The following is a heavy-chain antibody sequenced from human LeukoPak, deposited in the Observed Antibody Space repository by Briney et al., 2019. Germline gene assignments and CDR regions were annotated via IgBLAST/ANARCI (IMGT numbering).Heavy chain of an antibody. J-gene: IGHJ4*02. CDR1: GGSFSGYY. Sequence: SETLSLTCAVYGGSFSGYYWNWIRRPPGKGLEWFGEINHSGSTTYNPSLKSRVTISVDTSKNQFSLKLSSVTAADTAVYYCATPPATSRNYWGQGTLVTVSS. V-gene: IGHV4-34*01. D-gene: IGHD2-15*01. CDR2: INHSGST. CDR3: ATPPATSRNY.